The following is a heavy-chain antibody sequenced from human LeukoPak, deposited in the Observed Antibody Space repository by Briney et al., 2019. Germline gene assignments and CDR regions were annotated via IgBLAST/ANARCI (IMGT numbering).Heavy chain of an antibody. Sequence: PSETLSLTCTVSGGSVSRYYWSWIRQPPGKGLEWIGDIYYSGSTNYNPSLKSRVTISVHTSKNQFSLKLRSVTAADPAVYYCARETSQKGAHYMDVWGKGTTVTISS. J-gene: IGHJ6*03. CDR1: GGSVSRYY. V-gene: IGHV4-59*02. D-gene: IGHD3-16*01. CDR3: ARETSQKGAHYMDV. CDR2: IYYSGST.